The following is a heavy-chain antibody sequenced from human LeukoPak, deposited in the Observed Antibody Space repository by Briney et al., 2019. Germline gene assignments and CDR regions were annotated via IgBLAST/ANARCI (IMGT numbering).Heavy chain of an antibody. J-gene: IGHJ6*03. CDR3: ARVHSSDWNAYFYYLDV. CDR1: GFIFNDYG. CDR2: TSYDGSKE. V-gene: IGHV3-30*03. Sequence: GGSLRLSCAASGFIFNDYGFHWVRQAPGKGLEWVALTSYDGSKEYYADSVKGRFTISRDNSKKTLFLQMNGLRAEDTAVYYCARVHSSDWNAYFYYLDVWGKGTTVTVSS. D-gene: IGHD6-19*01.